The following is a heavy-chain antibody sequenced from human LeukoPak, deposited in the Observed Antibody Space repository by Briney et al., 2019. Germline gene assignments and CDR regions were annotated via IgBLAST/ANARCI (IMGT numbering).Heavy chain of an antibody. V-gene: IGHV4-61*01. CDR1: GGSVSSGSYY. CDR2: ISYSGST. D-gene: IGHD3-9*01. CDR3: AGYDILTGLWD. J-gene: IGHJ4*02. Sequence: SETLSLTCTVSGGSVSSGSYYWSWIRQPPGKGLEWIAYISYSGSTNYNPSLKSRVTISVDTSKNQFSLKLSSVTAADTAVYYCAGYDILTGLWDWDQGALVTVSS.